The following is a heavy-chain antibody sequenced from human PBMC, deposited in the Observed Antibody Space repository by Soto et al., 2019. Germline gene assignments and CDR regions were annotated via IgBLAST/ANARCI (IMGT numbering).Heavy chain of an antibody. CDR2: IYYSGST. J-gene: IGHJ5*02. Sequence: SETLSLTCTVSGGSISSYYWSWIRQPPGKGLEWIGYIYYSGSTNYNPSLKSRVTISVDTSKNQFSLKLSSVTAADTAVYYCAREWYDRNWFDPWGQATLVTVSS. CDR1: GGSISSYY. CDR3: AREWYDRNWFDP. D-gene: IGHD1-1*01. V-gene: IGHV4-59*12.